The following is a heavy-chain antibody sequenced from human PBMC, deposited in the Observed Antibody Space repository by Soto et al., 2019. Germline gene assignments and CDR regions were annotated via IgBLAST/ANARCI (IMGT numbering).Heavy chain of an antibody. CDR2: ISAYNGNT. CDR1: GYTFISYG. D-gene: IGHD6-19*01. CDR3: ARGGSIAVAEDYFDF. V-gene: IGHV1-18*01. J-gene: IGHJ4*02. Sequence: QVQLVQSGAEVKKPGASVKVSCKASGYTFISYGISWVRQAPGQGLEWMGWISAYNGNTNYAQKLQGRVTMTTDTSTSTGYMELRSLRSDDTAVDYCARGGSIAVAEDYFDFWGQGTPVTVSS.